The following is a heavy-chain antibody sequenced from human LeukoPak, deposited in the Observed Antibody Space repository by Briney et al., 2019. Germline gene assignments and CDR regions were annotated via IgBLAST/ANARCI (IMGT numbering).Heavy chain of an antibody. Sequence: GGSLRLSCAGSGYTVGSNYMTWVRQAPGKGLEWVSLIFGGGDTRYADSVKGRFTISKDNSKNTVYLQMNSLRADDPAVYFCWRPNVLSSVDFWGQGTLVTVAS. CDR2: IFGGGDT. J-gene: IGHJ4*02. D-gene: IGHD5/OR15-5a*01. CDR1: GYTVGSNY. CDR3: WRPNVLSSVDF. V-gene: IGHV3-53*01.